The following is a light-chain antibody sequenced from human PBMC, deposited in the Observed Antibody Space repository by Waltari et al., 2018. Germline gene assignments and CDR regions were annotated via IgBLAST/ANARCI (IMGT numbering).Light chain of an antibody. V-gene: IGLV3-1*01. Sequence: GDKSVCWYQQKPGQSPILVIYQDTQRPSGIPDLFSGSNSGSTATLTISGTQAIDEADYYCQAWDNSPDVVFGGGTKLAVL. CDR2: QDT. CDR1: GDKS. CDR3: QAWDNSPDVV. J-gene: IGLJ2*01.